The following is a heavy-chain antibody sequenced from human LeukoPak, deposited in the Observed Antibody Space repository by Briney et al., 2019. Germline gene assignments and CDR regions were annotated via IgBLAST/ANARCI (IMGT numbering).Heavy chain of an antibody. Sequence: SETLSLTCTVSGGSISSYYWSWIRQPPGKGLEWIGYIYYSGSTNYNPSLKSRVTMSVDTSKNQFSLKLSSVTAADTAVYYCARDRSRYDILTGYASLDYWGQGTLVTVSS. CDR2: IYYSGST. V-gene: IGHV4-59*12. J-gene: IGHJ4*02. CDR3: ARDRSRYDILTGYASLDY. D-gene: IGHD3-9*01. CDR1: GGSISSYY.